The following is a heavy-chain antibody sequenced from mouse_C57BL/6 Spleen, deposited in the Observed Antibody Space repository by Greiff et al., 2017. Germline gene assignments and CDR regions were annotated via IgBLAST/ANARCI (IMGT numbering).Heavy chain of an antibody. V-gene: IGHV3-6*01. CDR3: ARGAFHYYGSSSYAMDY. CDR2: ISYDGSN. Sequence: EVKVEESGPGLVKPSQSLSLTCSVTGYSITSGYYWNWIRQFPGNKLEWMGYISYDGSNNYNPSLKNRISITRDTSKNQFFLKLNSVTTEDTATYYCARGAFHYYGSSSYAMDYWGQGTSVTVSS. CDR1: GYSITSGYY. J-gene: IGHJ4*01. D-gene: IGHD1-1*01.